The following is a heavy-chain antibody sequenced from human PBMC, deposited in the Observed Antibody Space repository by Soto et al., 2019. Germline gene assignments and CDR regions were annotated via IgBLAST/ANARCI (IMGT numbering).Heavy chain of an antibody. Sequence: PGGSLRLSCAASGFTFSSYSMNWVRQAPGKGLEWVSYISSSSSTIYYADSVKGRFTISRDNAKNSLYLQMNSLRAEDTAVYYCAGFGPLRYFDWLPPNDAFDIWGQGTMVTVSS. D-gene: IGHD3-9*01. CDR1: GFTFSSYS. CDR3: AGFGPLRYFDWLPPNDAFDI. V-gene: IGHV3-48*01. J-gene: IGHJ3*02. CDR2: ISSSSSTI.